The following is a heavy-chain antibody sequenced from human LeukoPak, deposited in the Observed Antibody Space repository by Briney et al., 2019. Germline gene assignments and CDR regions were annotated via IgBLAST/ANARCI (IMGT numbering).Heavy chain of an antibody. Sequence: GASVKVSCKASGYTFTGYYMHWVRQAPGQGREWMGWINPNSGGTNYAQKFQGRVTMTRDTSISTAYMELSRLRSDDTAVYYCAREESGGAGFDPWGQVTLVTVSS. CDR3: AREESGGAGFDP. CDR2: INPNSGGT. D-gene: IGHD1-26*01. V-gene: IGHV1-2*02. J-gene: IGHJ5*02. CDR1: GYTFTGYY.